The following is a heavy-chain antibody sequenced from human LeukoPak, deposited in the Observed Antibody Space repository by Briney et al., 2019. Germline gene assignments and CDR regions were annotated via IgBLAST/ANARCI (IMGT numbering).Heavy chain of an antibody. Sequence: SETLSLTCTVSSGSFSSYYWSWIRQPPGKGLEWIGYIYYSGSTNYNPSLKSRVTISVDTSKNQFSLKLSSVTAADTAVYYCARGKTYYDISKDAFDIWGQGTMVTVSS. CDR3: ARGKTYYDISKDAFDI. J-gene: IGHJ3*02. D-gene: IGHD3-22*01. V-gene: IGHV4-59*01. CDR1: SGSFSSYY. CDR2: IYYSGST.